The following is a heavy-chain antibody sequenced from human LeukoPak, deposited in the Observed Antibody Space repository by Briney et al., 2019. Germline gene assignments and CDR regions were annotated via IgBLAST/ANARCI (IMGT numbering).Heavy chain of an antibody. CDR3: ARLLQGVAGTWGY. CDR2: IYPGDSDT. D-gene: IGHD6-19*01. V-gene: IGHV5-51*01. CDR1: GYSFTTYW. J-gene: IGHJ4*02. Sequence: GESLKISCKASGYSFTTYWIAWVRQMPGKGLEWMGMIYPGDSDTRYSPSFQGQITISVDKSIGIAYLQWSSLKASDTAMYYCARLLQGVAGTWGYWGQGTLVTV.